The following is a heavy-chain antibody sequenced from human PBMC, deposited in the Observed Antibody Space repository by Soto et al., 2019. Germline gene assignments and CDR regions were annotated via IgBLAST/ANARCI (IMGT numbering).Heavy chain of an antibody. J-gene: IGHJ5*02. CDR3: ARMASFGSLNWFDP. CDR1: GYTFTNND. CDR2: MNPGSGDT. Sequence: ASVKVSCKASGYTFTNNDVTWVRQATGQGLEWMGWMNPGSGDTGYAQKFQGRVTMTRNISIATAYMELSSLRSEDTAIYYCARMASFGSLNWFDPCGQGTLLTVSS. V-gene: IGHV1-8*01. D-gene: IGHD5-18*01.